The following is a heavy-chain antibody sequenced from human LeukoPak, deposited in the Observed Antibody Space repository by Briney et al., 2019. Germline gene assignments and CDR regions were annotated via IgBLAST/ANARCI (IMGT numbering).Heavy chain of an antibody. CDR3: ARVNTFWSGYYRGAGDYFGY. Sequence: SETLSLTCTVSGGSISSYYWSWIRQPPGKGLEWIGYIYYSGSTNYNPPLKSRVTMSVDTSKNQFSLKLSSVTAADTAVYYSARVNTFWSGYYRGAGDYFGYWGQGTLVTVSS. V-gene: IGHV4-59*12. D-gene: IGHD3-3*01. CDR2: IYYSGST. CDR1: GGSISSYY. J-gene: IGHJ4*02.